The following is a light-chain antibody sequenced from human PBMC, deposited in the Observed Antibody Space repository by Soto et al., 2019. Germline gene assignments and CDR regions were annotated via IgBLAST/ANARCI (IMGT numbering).Light chain of an antibody. J-gene: IGKJ1*01. CDR2: GAS. V-gene: IGKV3-15*01. CDR1: QSVSSSY. CDR3: RHYNNWPPET. Sequence: EIVLTQSPGTLSLSPGERATLSCRAIQSVSSSYLAWYQQKPGQAPRLLIYGASTRATGIPARFSGSGSGTEFNLTISSLQSEDFAIYYCRHYNNWPPETFGQGTKVDI.